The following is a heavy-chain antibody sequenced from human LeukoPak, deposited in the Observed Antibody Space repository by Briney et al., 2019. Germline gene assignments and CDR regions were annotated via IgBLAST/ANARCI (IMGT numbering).Heavy chain of an antibody. CDR1: GGSISTYY. D-gene: IGHD2-21*02. CDR3: ARFRDSGGGCYFLDY. Sequence: SETLSLTCTVSGGSISTYYWSWIRQPPGKGLEWIGYIYYSGSTNYNPSLKSRVTTSVDTSKNQFSLNLSSMTAADTAVYYCARFRDSGGGCYFLDYWGQGTLVTVSS. V-gene: IGHV4-59*01. CDR2: IYYSGST. J-gene: IGHJ4*02.